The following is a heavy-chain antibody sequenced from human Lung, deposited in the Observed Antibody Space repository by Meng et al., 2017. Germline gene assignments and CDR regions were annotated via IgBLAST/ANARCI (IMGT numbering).Heavy chain of an antibody. CDR1: GFYLPKAW. CDR3: NWNDLGDY. D-gene: IGHD1-1*01. J-gene: IGHJ4*02. CDR2: IKSKTDGETP. V-gene: IGHV3-15*01. Sequence: LEGDGRGSAKAGESLSLDCKTIGFYLPKAWMGRVGQAPGKGLEWVARIKSKTDGETPDYAAPVKGRFTISRDDSKNRLYLQMNSLKTEDTAVYYCNWNDLGDYWGQGALVTVSS.